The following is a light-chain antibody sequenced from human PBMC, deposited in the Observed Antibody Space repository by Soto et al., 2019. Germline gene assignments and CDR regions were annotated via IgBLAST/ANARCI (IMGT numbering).Light chain of an antibody. Sequence: DIQMTQSPSTLSASVGDRVTITGRASQSISSWVAWYQQKPGKAPKLLIYKASTLESGVPSRFSGGGSGTEFTLTISSLQPDDFATYYCQQYNRYYLTFGQGTKVEIK. J-gene: IGKJ1*01. CDR2: KAS. CDR1: QSISSW. V-gene: IGKV1-5*03. CDR3: QQYNRYYLT.